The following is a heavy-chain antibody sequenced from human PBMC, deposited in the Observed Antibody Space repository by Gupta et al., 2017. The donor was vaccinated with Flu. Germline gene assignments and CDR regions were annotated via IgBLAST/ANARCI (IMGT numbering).Heavy chain of an antibody. J-gene: IGHJ6*02. Sequence: QVQLAQSGAEVKKPGSSVKVSCKASVGTFSSFTTSWVRLAPGQGLEWMGRIIPILGIANHAQKFQGRVTITADKTTSTAYMELSSLRSEDTAVYYSARAGSAVAGNYYYYGMDVWGQGTTVTVSS. CDR3: ARAGSAVAGNYYYYGMDV. V-gene: IGHV1-69*02. D-gene: IGHD6-19*01. CDR1: VGTFSSFT. CDR2: IIPILGIA.